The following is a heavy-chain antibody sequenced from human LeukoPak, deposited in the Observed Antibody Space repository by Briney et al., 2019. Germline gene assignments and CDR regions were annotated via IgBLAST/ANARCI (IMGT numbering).Heavy chain of an antibody. V-gene: IGHV1-2*02. Sequence: ASVKVSCKASGYTFIAYYMHWVRQAPGQGLEWTGWVNPASGGTNYAQKFQGRVTMTRDTSIATAYMELNELTSDDTAVYYCAGQKDPRPIDYWGQGTLVTVSS. J-gene: IGHJ4*02. CDR2: VNPASGGT. CDR1: GYTFIAYY. CDR3: AGQKDPRPIDY.